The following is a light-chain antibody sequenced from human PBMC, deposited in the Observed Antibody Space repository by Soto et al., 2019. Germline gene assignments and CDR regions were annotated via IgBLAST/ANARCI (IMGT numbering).Light chain of an antibody. J-gene: IGKJ5*01. CDR2: DAS. V-gene: IGKV3-20*01. CDR1: QSVGNNF. Sequence: EIVLTQSPDTLSLSPGERATLSCRASQSVGNNFLAWYQQKPGQAPTLLIYDASSRATGIPDRFSGSGSGTDFTLTISRLEPEDFAVYYCQQYGSSPAVTFGQGTRLEIK. CDR3: QQYGSSPAVT.